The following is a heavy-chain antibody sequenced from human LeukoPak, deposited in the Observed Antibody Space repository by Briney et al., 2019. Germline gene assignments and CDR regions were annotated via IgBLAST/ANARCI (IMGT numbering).Heavy chain of an antibody. V-gene: IGHV3-21*01. CDR1: GFTFSSYT. CDR3: ASHYGSGSSPFDH. CDR2: ISRSNSFI. Sequence: GGSPRLSCAASGFTFSSYTMNWVRQAPGKGLEWVSSISRSNSFIYYADSVKGRFTISRDDARNSLYLQMNSLRAEDTAVYYCASHYGSGSSPFDHWGQGTLVTVST. D-gene: IGHD3-10*01. J-gene: IGHJ4*02.